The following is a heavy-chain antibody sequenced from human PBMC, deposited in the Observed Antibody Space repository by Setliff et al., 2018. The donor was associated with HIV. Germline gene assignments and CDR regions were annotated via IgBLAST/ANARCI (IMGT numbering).Heavy chain of an antibody. D-gene: IGHD3-9*01. CDR2: VSWDGGTT. V-gene: IGHV3-43D*04. CDR1: GFTFDDYG. Sequence: PGGSLRLSCAASGFTFDDYGMHWVRQAPGKGLEWVSFVSWDGGTTYYADSVKGRFTISRHNTKNSLYLQMQSLRPEDTALYYCAKGTMNHDFLTGYSPFDSWGQGTQVTVSS. J-gene: IGHJ4*02. CDR3: AKGTMNHDFLTGYSPFDS.